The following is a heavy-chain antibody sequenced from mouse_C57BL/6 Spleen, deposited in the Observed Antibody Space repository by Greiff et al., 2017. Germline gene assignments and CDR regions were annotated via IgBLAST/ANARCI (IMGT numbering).Heavy chain of an antibody. CDR1: GYTFPEYT. Sequence: QVQLQQSGAELVKPGASVKLSCKASGYTFPEYTIHWVKQRSGQGLEWIGWCYPGSGSIKYNGKCKDKATFTADKSSSTVYMELSRLTSEDSAVYCWARDEEEADGEGFAYWGQGTLVTVSA. CDR2: CYPGSGSI. CDR3: ARDEEEADGEGFAY. D-gene: IGHD1-2*01. V-gene: IGHV1-62-2*01. J-gene: IGHJ3*01.